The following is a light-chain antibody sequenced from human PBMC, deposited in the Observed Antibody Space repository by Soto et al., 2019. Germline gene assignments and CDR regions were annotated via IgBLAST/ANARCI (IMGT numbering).Light chain of an antibody. V-gene: IGKV1-27*01. Sequence: DIQMTQSPSSLSASVGDRVTITCRASQDISVYLAGYQQKPGKVPKLLIYSASTLQSGVPSRFSGSRSGTDFTLTISSLQPEDVATYYCQKFNTAPLTFGQGTRLEIK. CDR3: QKFNTAPLT. J-gene: IGKJ5*01. CDR2: SAS. CDR1: QDISVY.